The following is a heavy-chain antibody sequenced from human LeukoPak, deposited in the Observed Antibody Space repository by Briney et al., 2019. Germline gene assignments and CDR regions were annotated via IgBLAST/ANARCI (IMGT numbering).Heavy chain of an antibody. CDR1: GGTFSSYA. J-gene: IGHJ4*02. V-gene: IGHV1-24*01. CDR2: FDPEDGET. CDR3: ATGESGEDY. D-gene: IGHD3-10*01. Sequence: ASVKVSCKASGGTFSSYAISWVRQAPGQGLEWMGGFDPEDGETIYAQKFQGRVTMTEDTSTDTAYMELSSLRSEDTAVYYCATGESGEDYWGQGTLVTVSS.